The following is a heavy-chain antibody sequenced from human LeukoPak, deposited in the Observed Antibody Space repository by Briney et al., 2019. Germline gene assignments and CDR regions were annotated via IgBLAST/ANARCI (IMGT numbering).Heavy chain of an antibody. J-gene: IGHJ6*03. V-gene: IGHV3-23*01. D-gene: IGHD1-26*01. CDR2: ISADSATT. Sequence: GGSLRLSCAASGFNFGSYSMTWVRQAPGKGLEWVSVISADSATTFYADSVKGRFTISRDNAKNTVFLQMSSLRAEDTAVYYCARKGDYYYYYMDVWGKGTTVTISS. CDR1: GFNFGSYS. CDR3: ARKGDYYYYYMDV.